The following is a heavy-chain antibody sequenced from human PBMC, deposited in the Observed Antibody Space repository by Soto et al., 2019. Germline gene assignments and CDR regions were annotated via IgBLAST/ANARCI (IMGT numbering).Heavy chain of an antibody. D-gene: IGHD2-15*01. J-gene: IGHJ3*02. CDR3: ARDRCSGGSCYRTYAFDI. CDR1: GFILSNYT. CDR2: ISGSSSYI. Sequence: GGSLRLSCAASGFILSNYTMNWVRQAPGKGLEWVSSISGSSSYIYYADSMKGRFTISRDNAKNSLYLQMNSLRVEDTAVYYCARDRCSGGSCYRTYAFDIWGQGTLVTV. V-gene: IGHV3-21*06.